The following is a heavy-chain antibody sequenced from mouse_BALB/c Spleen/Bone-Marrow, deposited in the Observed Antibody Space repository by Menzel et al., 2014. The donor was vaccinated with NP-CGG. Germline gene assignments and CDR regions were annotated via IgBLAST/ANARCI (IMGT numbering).Heavy chain of an antibody. Sequence: QVQLQQPGPELVRPGVSVKISCKGSGYTFTDYAMHWVKQSHAKSLEWIGVISTYSGNTNYNQKFKGKATMTVDKSSSTAYMELARLTSEDSAIYYCARRTNLQGDFDVWGAGTPVTVSS. CDR2: ISTYSGNT. CDR1: GYTFTDYA. D-gene: IGHD1-3*01. V-gene: IGHV1-67*01. CDR3: ARRTNLQGDFDV. J-gene: IGHJ1*01.